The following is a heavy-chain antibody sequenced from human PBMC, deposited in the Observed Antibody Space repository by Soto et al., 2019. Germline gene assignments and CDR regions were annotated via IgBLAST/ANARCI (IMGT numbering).Heavy chain of an antibody. CDR3: ARGVYYYGSGSYDYYMDV. Sequence: SETLSLTCAVYGGSFSGYYWSWIRQPPGKGLEWIGEINHSGSTNYNPSLKSRVTISVDTSKNQFSLKLSSVTAADTAVYYCARGVYYYGSGSYDYYMDVWGKGTTVTVSS. D-gene: IGHD3-10*01. V-gene: IGHV4-34*01. J-gene: IGHJ6*03. CDR2: INHSGST. CDR1: GGSFSGYY.